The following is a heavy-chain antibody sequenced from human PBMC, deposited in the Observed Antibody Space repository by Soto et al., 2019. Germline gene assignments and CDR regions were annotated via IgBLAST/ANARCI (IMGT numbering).Heavy chain of an antibody. CDR1: GGTFSSYA. J-gene: IGHJ6*02. V-gene: IGHV1-69*13. Sequence: ASVKVSCKASGGTFSSYAISWVRQAPGQGLEWMGGIIPIFGTANYAQKFQGRVTITADESTSTAYIEQSSLRSEDTAVYYCARWAVYYGSGSHPYYYGMDVWGQGTTVTVSS. CDR2: IIPIFGTA. CDR3: ARWAVYYGSGSHPYYYGMDV. D-gene: IGHD3-10*01.